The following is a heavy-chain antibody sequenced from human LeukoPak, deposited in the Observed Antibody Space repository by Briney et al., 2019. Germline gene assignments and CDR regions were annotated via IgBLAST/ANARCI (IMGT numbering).Heavy chain of an antibody. CDR1: GGSISSYY. D-gene: IGHD3-10*01. J-gene: IGHJ3*02. Sequence: PSETLSLTCSVSGGSISSYYWSWIRQPPGKGLEWIGYIYYGGSTNYNPSLKSRVTISVDTSKNQFSLKLSSVTAADTAVYYCARGVRGALGAFDIWGQGTMVTVSS. CDR3: ARGVRGALGAFDI. CDR2: IYYGGST. V-gene: IGHV4-59*01.